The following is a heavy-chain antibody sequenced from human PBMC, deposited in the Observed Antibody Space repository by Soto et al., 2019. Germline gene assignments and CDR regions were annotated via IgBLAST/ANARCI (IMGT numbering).Heavy chain of an antibody. D-gene: IGHD3-3*01. V-gene: IGHV4-31*03. CDR3: ARAIWSGYGDLDYGMDV. CDR1: GGSISSGGYY. J-gene: IGHJ6*02. Sequence: SETLSLTCTVSGGSISSGGYYWSWIRQHPGKGLEWIGYIYYSGSTYYNPSLKSRVTISVDTSKNQFSLKLSSVTAADTAVFYCARAIWSGYGDLDYGMDVWGQGTTVTVS. CDR2: IYYSGST.